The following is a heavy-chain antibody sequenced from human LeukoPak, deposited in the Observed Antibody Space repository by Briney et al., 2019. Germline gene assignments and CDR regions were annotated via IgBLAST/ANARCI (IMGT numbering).Heavy chain of an antibody. CDR2: IKKDGSEK. J-gene: IGHJ4*02. V-gene: IGHV3-7*03. Sequence: GGSLRLSCTASGFIFSGSWMAWIRQAPGKGLEWVAIIKKDGSEKYYVDSMKGQFTISRDNAKNSLFLQMNSLRAEDTAIYYCTTDTWYSAGHWGQGTLVTVSS. CDR1: GFIFSGSW. D-gene: IGHD2-15*01. CDR3: TTDTWYSAGH.